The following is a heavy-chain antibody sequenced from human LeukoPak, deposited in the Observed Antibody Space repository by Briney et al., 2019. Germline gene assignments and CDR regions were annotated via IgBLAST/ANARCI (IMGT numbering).Heavy chain of an antibody. CDR1: GGSISSGDYY. D-gene: IGHD3-10*01. J-gene: IGHJ5*02. CDR3: ARTSLGGAWFDP. CDR2: IYYNGST. Sequence: SETLSLTCTVSGGSISSGDYYWRWIRQPPGKGLEWIGYIYYNGSTYYNPSLKSRVTISVDTSKNQFSLKLSSVPAADTAVYYCARTSLGGAWFDPWGQGTLVTVSS. V-gene: IGHV4-30-4*08.